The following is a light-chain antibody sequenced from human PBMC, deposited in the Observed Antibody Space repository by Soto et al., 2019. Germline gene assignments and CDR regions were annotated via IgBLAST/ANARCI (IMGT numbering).Light chain of an antibody. Sequence: DIQMTQSPSTLSASVGDRVTIVCRASQSISSWLAWYQQKPGKAPKLLISKASNLDSGVPSRFSGSGSGTEFNLTIRSLQPEAFATYSCQQYNSFIWTFGRGTKVDIK. V-gene: IGKV1-5*03. J-gene: IGKJ1*01. CDR3: QQYNSFIWT. CDR1: QSISSW. CDR2: KAS.